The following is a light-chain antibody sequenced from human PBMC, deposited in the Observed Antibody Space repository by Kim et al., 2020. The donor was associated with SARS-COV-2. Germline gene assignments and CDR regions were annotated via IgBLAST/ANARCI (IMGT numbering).Light chain of an antibody. J-gene: IGLJ2*01. V-gene: IGLV3-21*04. CDR3: HVWDTRSDQGI. Sequence: SYELTQPPSVSVAPGKTARITCGGNNIGGKSVHWHQQKPGQAPILVIYYDSDRPSGIPERISGSNSGNTATLTVSRVEAGDEADYYCHVWDTRSDQGIFGGGTQLTVL. CDR2: YDS. CDR1: NIGGKS.